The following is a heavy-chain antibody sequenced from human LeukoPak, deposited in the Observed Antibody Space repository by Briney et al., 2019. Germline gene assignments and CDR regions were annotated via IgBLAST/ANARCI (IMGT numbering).Heavy chain of an antibody. D-gene: IGHD1-26*01. CDR1: GFTFSNAW. Sequence: GGSLRLSCAASGFTFSNAWMSWVRQAPGKGLEWVGRIKSKTDGGTTDYAAPVKGRFTISRDDSKNTLYLQMNSLKTEDTAVYYCTTDKFFLNSYSGSYYFDYWGQGTLVTVSS. CDR2: IKSKTDGGTT. J-gene: IGHJ4*02. CDR3: TTDKFFLNSYSGSYYFDY. V-gene: IGHV3-15*01.